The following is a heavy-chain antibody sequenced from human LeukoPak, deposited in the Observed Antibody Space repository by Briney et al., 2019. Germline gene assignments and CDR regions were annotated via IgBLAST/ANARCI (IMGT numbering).Heavy chain of an antibody. Sequence: PGGSLRLSCAASGFTFSSYAMSWVRQAPGKGLEWVSAISGSGGSTYYADSVKGRFTISRDNSKNTLYLQMNRLRAEDTAVYYCAKGGAVASKSITMIRGTRRYYYMDVWGKGTTVTISS. V-gene: IGHV3-23*01. CDR3: AKGGAVASKSITMIRGTRRYYYMDV. J-gene: IGHJ6*03. D-gene: IGHD3-10*01. CDR2: ISGSGGST. CDR1: GFTFSSYA.